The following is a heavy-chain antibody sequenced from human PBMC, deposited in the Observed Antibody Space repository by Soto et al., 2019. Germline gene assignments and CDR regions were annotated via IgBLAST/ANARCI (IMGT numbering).Heavy chain of an antibody. V-gene: IGHV3-33*01. CDR2: IWYDGNNK. D-gene: IGHD2-21*01. Sequence: GGSLRLSCAASGFTFSNYGMHWVRQAPGKGLEWVAVIWYDGNNKYYADSVKGRFTISRDNSNNTPYVQMTSLRAEDTAVYYCARGLHSLFDYWGQGTLVTVSS. CDR1: GFTFSNYG. CDR3: ARGLHSLFDY. J-gene: IGHJ4*02.